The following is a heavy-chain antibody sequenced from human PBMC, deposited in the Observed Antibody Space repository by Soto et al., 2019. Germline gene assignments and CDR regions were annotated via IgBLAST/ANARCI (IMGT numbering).Heavy chain of an antibody. CDR3: ARDGLYVSGGPPLDF. V-gene: IGHV3-74*01. Sequence: EVNLVESGGGSVRPGGSLRLSCEVSGFTLSRFYMHWVRQVPGKGPVWVARINSDGSSTNYADSVKGRFSIVRDSAKNTVLLPINSLRVEDTGIYSCARDGLYVSGGPPLDFRGQGTLVTVSS. CDR2: INSDGSST. D-gene: IGHD5-12*01. CDR1: GFTLSRFY. J-gene: IGHJ4*02.